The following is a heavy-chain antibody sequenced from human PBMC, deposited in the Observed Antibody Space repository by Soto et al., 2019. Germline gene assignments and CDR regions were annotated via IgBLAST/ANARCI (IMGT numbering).Heavy chain of an antibody. D-gene: IGHD6-19*01. V-gene: IGHV4-34*01. CDR3: ARDWGSSGWPYYYGVDV. CDR2: INHSGST. J-gene: IGHJ6*02. Sequence: SETLSLTCAVYGGSFSGYYWSWIRQPPGKGLEWIGEINHSGSTNYNPSLKSRVTISVDTSKNQFSLKLSSVTAADTAVYYCARDWGSSGWPYYYGVDVWGQGTTVTVSS. CDR1: GGSFSGYY.